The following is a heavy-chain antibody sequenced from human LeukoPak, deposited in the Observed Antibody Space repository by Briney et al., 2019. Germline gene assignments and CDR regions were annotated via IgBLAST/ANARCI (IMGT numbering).Heavy chain of an antibody. Sequence: SESLSLTCTVSGGSISGYYWSWIRQPPGKGLEWIGYIYSTGSTNYNPSFKSRVTISVDTSKSQFSLNLSSVTAADTAVYYCTRRTTVTTLDYWGQGTLVTVSS. CDR3: TRRTTVTTLDY. CDR1: GGSISGYY. J-gene: IGHJ4*02. CDR2: IYSTGST. D-gene: IGHD4-17*01. V-gene: IGHV4-59*01.